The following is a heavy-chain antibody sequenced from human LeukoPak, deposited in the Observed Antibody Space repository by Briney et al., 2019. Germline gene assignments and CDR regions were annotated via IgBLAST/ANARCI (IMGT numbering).Heavy chain of an antibody. V-gene: IGHV3-9*01. CDR1: GFTFDDYA. J-gene: IGHJ6*02. D-gene: IGHD5-24*01. Sequence: QAGGSLRLSCAASGFTFDDYAMHWVRQAPGKGLEWVSGISWNSGSIGYADSVKGRFTISRDNSKNTLYLQMNSLRSEDTAVYYCARVALGRRWLQTSYYYGMDVWGQGTTVTVSS. CDR2: ISWNSGSI. CDR3: ARVALGRRWLQTSYYYGMDV.